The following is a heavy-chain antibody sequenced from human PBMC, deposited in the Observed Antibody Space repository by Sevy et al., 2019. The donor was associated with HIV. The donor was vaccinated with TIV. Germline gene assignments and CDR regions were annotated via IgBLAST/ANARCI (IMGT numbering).Heavy chain of an antibody. Sequence: ASVKVSCKVFGYSLSKLSMHWVRQAPGKGLEWMGSLDPGNGEITYAQTLQGRVTMTEDTSTDIAYMELSSLTSEDTATYYCATVGLGYYSGSSYYQGDWFDPWGQGTLVTVSS. CDR2: LDPGNGEI. D-gene: IGHD2-15*01. J-gene: IGHJ5*02. CDR1: GYSLSKLS. CDR3: ATVGLGYYSGSSYYQGDWFDP. V-gene: IGHV1-24*01.